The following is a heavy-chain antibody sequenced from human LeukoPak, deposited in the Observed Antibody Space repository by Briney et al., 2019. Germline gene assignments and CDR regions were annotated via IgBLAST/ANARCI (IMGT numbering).Heavy chain of an antibody. Sequence: GGSLRLSCAASGFTFSDYYMSWIRQAPGKGLEWVSYISSSGSTIYYADSVKGRFTISRDNAKNSLYLQMNSLRAEDTALYYCARVLRGLLWFGAEDIWGQGTMVTVSS. J-gene: IGHJ3*02. CDR3: ARVLRGLLWFGAEDI. D-gene: IGHD3-10*01. CDR2: ISSSGSTI. CDR1: GFTFSDYY. V-gene: IGHV3-11*01.